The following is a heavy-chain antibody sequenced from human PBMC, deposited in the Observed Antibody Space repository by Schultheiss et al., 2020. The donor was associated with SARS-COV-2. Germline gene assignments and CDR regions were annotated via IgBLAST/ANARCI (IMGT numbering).Heavy chain of an antibody. D-gene: IGHD6-13*01. CDR2: ISGSGGTT. V-gene: IGHV3-23*01. J-gene: IGHJ3*02. CDR1: GFTFSSYA. Sequence: GGSLRLSCAASGFTFSSYAMSWVRQAPGKGLEWVSAISGSGGTTYYADSVKGRFTISRDNAKNSLYLQMNSLRAEDTAVYYCATSSSGDAFDIWGQGTMVTVSS. CDR3: ATSSSGDAFDI.